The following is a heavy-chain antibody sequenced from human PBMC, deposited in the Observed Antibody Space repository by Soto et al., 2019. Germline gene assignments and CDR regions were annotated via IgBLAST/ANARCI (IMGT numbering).Heavy chain of an antibody. D-gene: IGHD7-27*01. CDR3: ARDPKTSGGQHWAFNYFDS. V-gene: IGHV3-30-3*01. CDR2: ISYDGTNK. Sequence: GGSLRLSCAASGFSFSISPTHWVRQAPGKGPEWVALISYDGTNKFYADSVKGRFTISRDNSKSTLYLQVDSLRPEDAAVYYCARDPKTSGGQHWAFNYFDSWGQGTLVTVSS. J-gene: IGHJ4*02. CDR1: GFSFSISP.